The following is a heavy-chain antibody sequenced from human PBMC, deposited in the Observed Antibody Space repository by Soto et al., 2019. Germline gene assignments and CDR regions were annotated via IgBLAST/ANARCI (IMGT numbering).Heavy chain of an antibody. CDR2: IYYSGST. CDR1: GGSISSSSYY. J-gene: IGHJ4*02. V-gene: IGHV4-39*01. Sequence: SETLSLTCTVSGGSISSSSYYWGWIRQPPGKGLEWIGSIYYSGSTYYNPSLKSRVTISVDTSKNQFSLKLSSVTAADPAVYYCARHPTALDYWGQGTLVTVSS. CDR3: ARHPTALDY.